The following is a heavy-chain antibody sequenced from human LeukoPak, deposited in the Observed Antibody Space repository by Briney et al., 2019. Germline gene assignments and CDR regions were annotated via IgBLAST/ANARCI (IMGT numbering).Heavy chain of an antibody. CDR2: IYPGDSDT. D-gene: IGHD2-15*01. V-gene: IGHV5-51*01. CDR1: GYSFTSYW. J-gene: IGHJ4*02. Sequence: GESLKISCKGSGYSFTSYWIGWVRQMPGKGLEWMGIIYPGDSDTRYSPSFQGQVTISADKSISTAYLQWSSLKASDTAMYYCATAYCSGGSCYAEAFDYWGQGTLVTVSS. CDR3: ATAYCSGGSCYAEAFDY.